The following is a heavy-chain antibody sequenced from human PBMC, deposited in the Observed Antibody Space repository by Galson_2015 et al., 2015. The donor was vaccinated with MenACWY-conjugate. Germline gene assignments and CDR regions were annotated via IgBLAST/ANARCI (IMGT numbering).Heavy chain of an antibody. D-gene: IGHD2-2*01. V-gene: IGHV4-59*12. CDR1: GGSISSYY. CDR2: IYYSGST. CDR3: ARGPHCSSTSCYPGSYYYYYMDV. J-gene: IGHJ6*03. Sequence: SEPLSLTCTVSGGSISSYYWSWIRQPPGKGLEWIGYIYYSGSTNYNPSLKSRVTISVDTSKNQFSLKLSSVTAADTAVYYCARGPHCSSTSCYPGSYYYYYMDVWGKGTTVTVSS.